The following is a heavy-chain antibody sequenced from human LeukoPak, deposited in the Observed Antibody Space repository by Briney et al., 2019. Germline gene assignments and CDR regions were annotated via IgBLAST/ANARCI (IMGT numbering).Heavy chain of an antibody. CDR1: GFTVSSNY. J-gene: IGHJ3*02. Sequence: PGGSLRLSCAASGFTVSSNYMSWVRQAPGKGLEWVSVIYSGGSTYYADSVKGRFTISRDNSRSTLYLQMNSLSREDKALYYCARRGGSNGWGDFDIWGQGTMVTVSS. CDR3: ARRGGSNGWGDFDI. V-gene: IGHV3-53*01. D-gene: IGHD6-19*01. CDR2: IYSGGST.